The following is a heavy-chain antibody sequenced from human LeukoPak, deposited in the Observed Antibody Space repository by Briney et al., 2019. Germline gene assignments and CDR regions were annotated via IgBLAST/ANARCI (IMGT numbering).Heavy chain of an antibody. V-gene: IGHV1-18*01. CDR2: ISAFNGDT. J-gene: IGHJ4*02. CDR1: GYTFTSYG. CDR3: ARDSPTVVTPLDH. Sequence: ASVKVSCKGSGYTFTSYGISWVRQAPGQGLEWMGWISAFNGDTSYVQKLQGRVTMTTDTSTSTAYMELRSLRSEDTAVYYCARDSPTVVTPLDHWGQGTLVTVSS. D-gene: IGHD4-23*01.